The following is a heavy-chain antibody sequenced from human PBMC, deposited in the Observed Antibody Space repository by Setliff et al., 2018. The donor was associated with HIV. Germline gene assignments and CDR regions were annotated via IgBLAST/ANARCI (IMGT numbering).Heavy chain of an antibody. J-gene: IGHJ4*02. CDR1: GFTFSSYG. CDR3: AKDSPRRLVIDY. D-gene: IGHD3-9*01. CDR2: IWYDGSNK. Sequence: LSLSCAASGFTFSSYGMHWVRQAPGKGLEWVAVIWYDGSNKYYADSVKGRFTISRDNSKNTLYLQMNSLRAEDTAVYYCAKDSPRRLVIDYWGQGTLGTVS. V-gene: IGHV3-30*18.